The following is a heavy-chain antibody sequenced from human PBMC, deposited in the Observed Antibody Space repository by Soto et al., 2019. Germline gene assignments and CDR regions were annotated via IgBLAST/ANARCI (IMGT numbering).Heavy chain of an antibody. V-gene: IGHV3-11*05. CDR2: IGTSSRYT. CDR1: GFTFSDYY. Sequence: QVQLVESGGGLVKPGGSLRLSCAASGFTFSDYYMSWIRQAPGKGLEWVSYIGTSSRYTNYADSVKGRFTISRDKAKNSLYLQMNSLRAEDTAVYYCARDADILTGSDAFDIWGQGTMVTVSS. J-gene: IGHJ3*02. D-gene: IGHD3-9*01. CDR3: ARDADILTGSDAFDI.